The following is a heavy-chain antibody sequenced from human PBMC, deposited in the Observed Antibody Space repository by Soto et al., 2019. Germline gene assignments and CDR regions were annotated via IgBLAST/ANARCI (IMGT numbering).Heavy chain of an antibody. Sequence: GASVKVSCKASGYTFTSYAISWVRQAPGEGLEWMGWISAYNGNTKYAQKLQGRVTMTTDTSTSTAYMELRSLRSDDTAVYYCARDHGGGITFEWGQGTLVTVSS. CDR2: ISAYNGNT. CDR1: GYTFTSYA. V-gene: IGHV1-18*01. D-gene: IGHD3-16*01. J-gene: IGHJ4*02. CDR3: ARDHGGGITFE.